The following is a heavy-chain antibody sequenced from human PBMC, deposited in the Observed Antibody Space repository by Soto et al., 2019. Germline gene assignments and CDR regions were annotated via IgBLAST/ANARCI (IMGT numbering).Heavy chain of an antibody. CDR2: IRGSGGGT. CDR1: GGRFSSYA. CDR3: AKEGVLDSSGWYSDY. Sequence: GGSLRLSWAASGGRFSSYAMSWVRQAPGKGLEWVSTIRGSGGGTYYADSVKGRFTISRDNSKNTLFLQMNSLRAEVSAVYYCAKEGVLDSSGWYSDYWGQGALVTVSS. V-gene: IGHV3-23*01. D-gene: IGHD6-19*01. J-gene: IGHJ4*02.